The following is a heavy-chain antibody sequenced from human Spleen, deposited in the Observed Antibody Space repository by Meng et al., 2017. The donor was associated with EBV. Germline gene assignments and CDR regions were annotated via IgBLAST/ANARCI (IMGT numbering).Heavy chain of an antibody. D-gene: IGHD3-9*01. V-gene: IGHV3-23*01. CDR3: AKDRYFDWLLPFDY. CDR2: ISGSGGSA. J-gene: IGHJ4*02. CDR1: GFTFSTYA. Sequence: EVQLLESGGGLVQPXGSLRLSCAASGFTFSTYAMSWVRQAPGKGLEWVSAISGSGGSAYYGDSVKGRFTISRDNSKNTLYLQMNNLRAEDTAVYYCAKDRYFDWLLPFDYWDQGTLVTVSS.